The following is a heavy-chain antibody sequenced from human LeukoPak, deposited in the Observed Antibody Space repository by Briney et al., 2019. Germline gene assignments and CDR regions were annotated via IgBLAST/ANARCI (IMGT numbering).Heavy chain of an antibody. CDR3: ARQTAMGRSGDY. CDR1: GYSFLSYW. D-gene: IGHD5-18*01. V-gene: IGHV5-51*01. CDR2: IDPSDSET. J-gene: IGHJ4*02. Sequence: GESLNISCKASGYSFLSYWIGWVRQMTGKGLEWMGIIDPSDSETRYTPSFQGQVTISVDKSLTTADLQWNSLKASDTAMYYCARQTAMGRSGDYWGQGTLVTVSS.